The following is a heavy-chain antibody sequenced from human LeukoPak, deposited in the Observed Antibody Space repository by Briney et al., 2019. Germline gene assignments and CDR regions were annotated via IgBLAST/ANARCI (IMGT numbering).Heavy chain of an antibody. D-gene: IGHD3-22*01. J-gene: IGHJ4*02. V-gene: IGHV4-59*01. CDR2: IYYSGST. Sequence: SETLSLTCAVYGGSFSGYYWSWIRQPPGKGLEWIGYIYYSGSTNYNPSLKSRVTISVDTSKNQFSLKLSSVTAADTAVYYCAIDSSGYYYFDYWGQGTLVTVSS. CDR3: AIDSSGYYYFDY. CDR1: GGSFSGYY.